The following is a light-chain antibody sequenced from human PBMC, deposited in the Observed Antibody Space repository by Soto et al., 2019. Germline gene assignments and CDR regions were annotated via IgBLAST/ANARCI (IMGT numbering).Light chain of an antibody. CDR2: DAS. Sequence: EIVMTQSPVTLSVSPGERATLSCRASQSVGRNLAWYQQKPGQAPRLLIYDASNRATGIPARFSGSGSGTEFTLIISSLQSEDFAVYYCQQFKSWPPVFGPRTTVDIK. V-gene: IGKV3-15*01. J-gene: IGKJ3*01. CDR3: QQFKSWPPV. CDR1: QSVGRN.